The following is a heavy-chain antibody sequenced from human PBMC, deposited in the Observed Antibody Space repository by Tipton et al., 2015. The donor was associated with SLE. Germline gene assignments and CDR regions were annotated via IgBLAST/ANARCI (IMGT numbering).Heavy chain of an antibody. V-gene: IGHV5-51*01. CDR1: GYSFSKYW. J-gene: IGHJ4*02. CDR3: ARVPGAVAGYLDY. CDR2: IYPGDSDT. D-gene: IGHD6-19*01. Sequence: VQLVQSGAEVKKPGESLKISCKGSGYSFSKYWIAWVRQMPGKGLECMGIIYPGDSDTRYSPSFQGQVTISADKSIDTAYLQWSSLKASDTAIYYCARVPGAVAGYLDYWGQGTLVTVSS.